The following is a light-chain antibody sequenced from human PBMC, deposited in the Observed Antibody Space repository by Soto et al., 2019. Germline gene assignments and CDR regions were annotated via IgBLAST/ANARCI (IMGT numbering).Light chain of an antibody. CDR3: QQYDNLPSYT. J-gene: IGKJ2*01. Sequence: DIQMSQSPSSLSASVGDRVTSTCQASQDISNYLNWYQHKPGKAPKLLIFRASNLETGVPSRFSGGGSGTQFTFTISSLQPEDIATYYCQQYDNLPSYTFGPGTKLEIK. CDR1: QDISNY. V-gene: IGKV1-33*01. CDR2: RAS.